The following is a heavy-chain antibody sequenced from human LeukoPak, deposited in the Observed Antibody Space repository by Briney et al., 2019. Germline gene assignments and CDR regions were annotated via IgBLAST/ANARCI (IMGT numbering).Heavy chain of an antibody. D-gene: IGHD5-18*01. CDR3: TRGPIQQWFYFGMGV. CDR2: FRNKTYGGTT. V-gene: IGHV3-49*04. J-gene: IGHJ6*02. Sequence: PGLSLSLLCTVWGFIFCVYAMSWVRQARGKGLVWVVFFRNKTYGGTTEYAASVKGRFTISRDDTTSIAYLKMNSLKTEETAVYCCTRGPIQQWFYFGMGVWGQGTTVTVSS. CDR1: GFIFCVYA.